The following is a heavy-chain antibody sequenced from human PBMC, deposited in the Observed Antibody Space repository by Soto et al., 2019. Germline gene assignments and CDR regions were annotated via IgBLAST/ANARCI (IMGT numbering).Heavy chain of an antibody. CDR1: GFTFSSYA. D-gene: IGHD3-22*01. CDR2: ISGSGGST. Sequence: GGSLRLSCAASGFTFSSYAMSWVRQAPGKGLEWVSAISGSGGSTYYADSVKGRFTIPRDNSKNTLYLQMNSLRAEDTAVYYCAKERTMIVVVITMNYWGQGTLVTVSS. CDR3: AKERTMIVVVITMNY. J-gene: IGHJ4*02. V-gene: IGHV3-23*01.